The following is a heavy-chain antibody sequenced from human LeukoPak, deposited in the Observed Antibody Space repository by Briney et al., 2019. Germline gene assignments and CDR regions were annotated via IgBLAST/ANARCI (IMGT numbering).Heavy chain of an antibody. V-gene: IGHV4-59*01. CDR3: ARHGFGSWAVDGSGSAELIN. J-gene: IGHJ4*02. CDR2: IYYSGST. Sequence: PSETLSLTCTVSGGSISSYYWSWIRQPPGKGLEWIGYIYYSGSTNYNPSLKSRVPISVDTSKNQFSLKLSSVTAADTAVYYCARHGFGSWAVDGSGSAELINWGQGALVTVSS. CDR1: GGSISSYY. D-gene: IGHD3-10*01.